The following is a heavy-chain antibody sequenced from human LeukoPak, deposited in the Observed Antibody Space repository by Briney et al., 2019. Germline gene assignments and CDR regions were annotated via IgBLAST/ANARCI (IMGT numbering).Heavy chain of an antibody. Sequence: GGSLRLSCAASGFTFSSYGMHWVRQAPGKGLEWVAVISYDGSNKYYADSVKGRFTISRDNSKNTLYLQMNSLRAEDTAVYYCAKDPLSYYGSGRLPYYYYGMDVWGQGTTVTVSS. CDR2: ISYDGSNK. D-gene: IGHD3-10*01. J-gene: IGHJ6*02. CDR3: AKDPLSYYGSGRLPYYYYGMDV. CDR1: GFTFSSYG. V-gene: IGHV3-30*18.